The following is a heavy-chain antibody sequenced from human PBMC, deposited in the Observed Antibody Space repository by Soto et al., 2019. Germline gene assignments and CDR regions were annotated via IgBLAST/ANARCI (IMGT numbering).Heavy chain of an antibody. Sequence: PGGSLRLSCAASGFTFSSYGMHWVRQAPGKGLEWVAVISYDGSNKYYADSVKGRFTISRDNSKNTLYLQMNSLRAEDTAVYYCAKEARGLTAAGRLDYWGQGTLVTVSS. CDR2: ISYDGSNK. CDR1: GFTFSSYG. CDR3: AKEARGLTAAGRLDY. V-gene: IGHV3-30*18. D-gene: IGHD6-13*01. J-gene: IGHJ4*02.